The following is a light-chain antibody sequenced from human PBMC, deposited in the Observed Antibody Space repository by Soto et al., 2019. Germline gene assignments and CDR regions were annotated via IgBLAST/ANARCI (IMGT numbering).Light chain of an antibody. CDR1: SSNIGSNT. CDR2: SNN. CDR3: AAWDNSLNGYV. Sequence: QSVLTQPPSASGTPGRWATISCSGSSSNIGSNTVNWYQQLPGTAPKLLNYSNNQRPSGVPDRFSGSKSGTSASLAISGLQSEDEADYYCAAWDNSLNGYVFGTGTKVTVL. V-gene: IGLV1-44*01. J-gene: IGLJ1*01.